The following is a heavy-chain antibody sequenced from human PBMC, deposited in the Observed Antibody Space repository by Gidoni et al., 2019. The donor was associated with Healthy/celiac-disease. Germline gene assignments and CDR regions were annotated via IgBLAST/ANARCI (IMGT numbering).Heavy chain of an antibody. V-gene: IGHV4-39*01. J-gene: IGHJ4*02. CDR2: IYYSGST. D-gene: IGHD2-2*01. Sequence: QLQLQESGPGLVKPSETLSLTCTVSGGSISSSSYYWGWIRQPPGKGLEWIGSIYYSGSTYSNPSLNSRFTISADTSKNQFSLKLTSVTAADTAVYYCARHPMPWPQYYFDYWGQGTLVTVSS. CDR3: ARHPMPWPQYYFDY. CDR1: GGSISSSSYY.